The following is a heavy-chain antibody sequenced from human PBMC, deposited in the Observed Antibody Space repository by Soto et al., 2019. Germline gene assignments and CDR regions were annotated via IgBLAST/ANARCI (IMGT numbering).Heavy chain of an antibody. D-gene: IGHD4-17*01. CDR2: IYYSGST. CDR3: ARRLYGDYAVDY. V-gene: IGHV4-39*01. Sequence: QLQLQESGPGLVKPSETLSLTCTVSGGSISSSSYYWGWIRQPPGKGLEWIGSIYYSGSTYYNPSLKSRVTISVDTSKNQFSLKLSSVTAADTAVYYCARRLYGDYAVDYWGQGTLVTVSS. J-gene: IGHJ4*02. CDR1: GGSISSSSYY.